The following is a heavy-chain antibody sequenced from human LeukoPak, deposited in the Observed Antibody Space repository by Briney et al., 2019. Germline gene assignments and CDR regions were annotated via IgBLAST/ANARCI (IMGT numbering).Heavy chain of an antibody. V-gene: IGHV3-15*01. CDR1: GFTFGTYA. J-gene: IGHJ4*02. CDR2: IKSNTDGGTA. Sequence: GGSLRLSCAASGFTFGTYAMSWVRQAPGKGLEWVGRIKSNTDGGTADYAAPVKGRFTISRDDSKNTLYLQMNSLNTEDTAVYYCATDITWVATNIYWGQGTLVTVSS. CDR3: ATDITWVATNIY. D-gene: IGHD5-12*01.